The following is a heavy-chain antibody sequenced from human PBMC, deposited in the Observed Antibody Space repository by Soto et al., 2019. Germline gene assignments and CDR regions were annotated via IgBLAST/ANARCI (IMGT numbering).Heavy chain of an antibody. J-gene: IGHJ6*02. CDR3: ARYEYGNSLSGVDD. CDR1: GESFSGYY. Sequence: QVHLQQRGAGLLKPSETLSLNCVVSGESFSGYYWSWIRQTPGMGLEWIGEVDHRGSTTYNPSVQNGAAITIDSSKNLFSLEQPSVTAADTAIYFCARYEYGNSLSGVDDWGQGTRVTVSS. D-gene: IGHD3-10*01. CDR2: VDHRGST. V-gene: IGHV4-34*02.